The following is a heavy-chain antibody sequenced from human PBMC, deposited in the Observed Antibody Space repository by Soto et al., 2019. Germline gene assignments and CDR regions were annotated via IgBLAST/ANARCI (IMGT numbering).Heavy chain of an antibody. CDR3: ARGAATKIVVVMYDAFEI. D-gene: IGHD3-22*01. J-gene: IGHJ3*02. V-gene: IGHV1-18*01. CDR1: GYTFTRSG. Sequence: ASVKVSCKASGYTFTRSGISWVRQAPGQGLEWMGWISTYNGDTNYAQTFQGRVTMTTDTSTSTVHMELSSLRSEDTAVYYCARGAATKIVVVMYDAFEIWGQGTMVTVSS. CDR2: ISTYNGDT.